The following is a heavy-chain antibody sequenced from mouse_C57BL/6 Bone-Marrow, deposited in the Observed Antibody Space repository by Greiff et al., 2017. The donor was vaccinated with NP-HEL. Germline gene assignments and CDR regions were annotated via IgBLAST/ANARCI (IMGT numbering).Heavy chain of an antibody. CDR2: ISSGGDYI. Sequence: EVQVVESGEGLVKPGGSLKLSCAASGFTFSSYAMSWVRQTPEKRLEWVAYISSGGDYIYYADTVKGRFTISRDNARNTLYLQMSSLKSEDTAMYYCTRERWLLRAMDYWGQGTSVTVSS. J-gene: IGHJ4*01. CDR1: GFTFSSYA. D-gene: IGHD2-3*01. V-gene: IGHV5-9-1*02. CDR3: TRERWLLRAMDY.